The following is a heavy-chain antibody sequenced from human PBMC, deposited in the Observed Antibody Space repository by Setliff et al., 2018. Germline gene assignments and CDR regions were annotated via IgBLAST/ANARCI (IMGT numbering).Heavy chain of an antibody. CDR2: IYSGGST. J-gene: IGHJ3*02. CDR3: ARAITGKGDASDI. Sequence: GGSLRLSCAASGFTFSNYEMNWVRRAPGKGLEWVSIIYSGGSTYYADSVKGRFTISRDNSKNTLYLQMNSLRAEDTAVYYCARAITGKGDASDIWGQGTMVTVSS. CDR1: GFTFSNYE. V-gene: IGHV3-53*01. D-gene: IGHD1-20*01.